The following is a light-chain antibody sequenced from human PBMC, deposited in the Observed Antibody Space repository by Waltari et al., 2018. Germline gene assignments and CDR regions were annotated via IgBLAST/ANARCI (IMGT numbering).Light chain of an antibody. CDR1: QSLLYNSNDKNY. Sequence: DIVMTQSPDSLAVSLGERATISCKSSQSLLYNSNDKNYLAWYQQKPGQPPKLLIYWASTRHSGVPDRFSGSGAATDFTLTISSLQAEDVAVYYCQQYYSRRTFGQGTKVEIK. CDR3: QQYYSRRT. CDR2: WAS. J-gene: IGKJ1*01. V-gene: IGKV4-1*01.